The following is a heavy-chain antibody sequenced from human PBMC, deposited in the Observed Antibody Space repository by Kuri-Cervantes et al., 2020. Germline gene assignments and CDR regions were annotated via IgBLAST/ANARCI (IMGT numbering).Heavy chain of an antibody. CDR2: ISAYNGNT. V-gene: IGHV1-18*01. D-gene: IGHD3-22*01. Sequence: ASVKVSCKASGYTFTSYGISWVRQAPGQGLEWVGWISAYNGNTNYAQKLQGRVTMTTDTSTSTAYMELRSLRSDDTAVYYCARYYDSSGYYPFDYWGQGTLVTVSS. CDR1: GYTFTSYG. CDR3: ARYYDSSGYYPFDY. J-gene: IGHJ4*02.